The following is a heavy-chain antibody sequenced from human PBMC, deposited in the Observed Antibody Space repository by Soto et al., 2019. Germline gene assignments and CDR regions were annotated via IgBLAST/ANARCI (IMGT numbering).Heavy chain of an antibody. Sequence: SLRLSCGASGFTFTNYEINWVRQAPGKGLEWVAYITSSGSPMYYADSVKGRFTISRDNVRNSLYLQMNSLRAEDTAVYYCARLHCSSTNCSYNYYYGMDVWGQGTTVTVSS. CDR3: ARLHCSSTNCSYNYYYGMDV. D-gene: IGHD2-2*01. J-gene: IGHJ6*02. V-gene: IGHV3-48*03. CDR1: GFTFTNYE. CDR2: ITSSGSPM.